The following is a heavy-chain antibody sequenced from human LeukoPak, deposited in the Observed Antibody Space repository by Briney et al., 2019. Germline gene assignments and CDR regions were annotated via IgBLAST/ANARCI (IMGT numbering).Heavy chain of an antibody. CDR2: IKQDGSNK. Sequence: GGSLRLSCAASGFTFSCYWMSWVRQAPGKGLEWVANIKQDGSNKYYADSVKGRFTISRDNSKNTLYLQMNSLRAEDTAVYYCAKEYSSSWGAFDYWGQGTLVTVSS. CDR3: AKEYSSSWGAFDY. V-gene: IGHV3-7*04. J-gene: IGHJ4*02. D-gene: IGHD6-13*01. CDR1: GFTFSCYW.